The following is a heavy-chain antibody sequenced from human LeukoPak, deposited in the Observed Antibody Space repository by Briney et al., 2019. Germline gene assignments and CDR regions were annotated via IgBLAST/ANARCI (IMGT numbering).Heavy chain of an antibody. CDR3: ARHVPHGSFFYFDL. V-gene: IGHV5-51*01. J-gene: IGHJ4*02. CDR1: GYSFTSYW. Sequence: GESLKISCKGSGYSFTSYWIGWVRQMPGKGLEWMGIIYPGDSDTTYRPSFQGQVTISADRSISTAYLQWSSLKASDSAMYYCARHVPHGSFFYFDLWDQGTLVTVSS. CDR2: IYPGDSDT. D-gene: IGHD1-26*01.